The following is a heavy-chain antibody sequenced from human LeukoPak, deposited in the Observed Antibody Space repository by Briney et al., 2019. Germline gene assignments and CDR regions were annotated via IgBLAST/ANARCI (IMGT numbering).Heavy chain of an antibody. J-gene: IGHJ4*02. CDR2: MNPNSGNT. D-gene: IGHD6-19*01. V-gene: IGHV1-8*01. Sequence: ASVKASCKASGYTFTSYDINWVRQAAGQGLEWMGWMNPNSGNTGYAQKFQGRVTMTRNTSISTAYMELSSLRSEDTAVYYCARAPRRAVAGTYRYYFDYWGQGTLVTVSS. CDR3: ARAPRRAVAGTYRYYFDY. CDR1: GYTFTSYD.